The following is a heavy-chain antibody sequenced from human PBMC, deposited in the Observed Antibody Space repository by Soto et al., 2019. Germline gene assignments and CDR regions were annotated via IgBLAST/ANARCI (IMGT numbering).Heavy chain of an antibody. V-gene: IGHV3-30*03. CDR1: GFTFSSYG. CDR2: ISYDGSNK. J-gene: IGHJ6*02. Sequence: GSLRLSCAASGFTFSSYGMHWVRQAPGKGLEWVAVISYDGSNKYYADSVKGRFTISRDNSKNTLYLQMNSLRAEDTAVYYCARGTYNHGMDVWGQGTTVTVSS. CDR3: ARGTYNHGMDV.